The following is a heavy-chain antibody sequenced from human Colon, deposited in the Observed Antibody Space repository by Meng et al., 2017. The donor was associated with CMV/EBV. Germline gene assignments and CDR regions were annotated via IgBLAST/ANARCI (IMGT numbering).Heavy chain of an antibody. CDR3: ARDQEWELLQANYGMDV. CDR1: GFTFSNYW. CDR2: IKQDGSEK. V-gene: IGHV3-7*01. Sequence: GGSLRLSCAASGFTFSNYWMSWVRQAPGKGLEWVANIKQDGSEKHYVDSVEGRFTISRDNAKNSLFLQMDSLRAEDTAVYYCARDQEWELLQANYGMDVWGQGTTDTVSS. J-gene: IGHJ6*02. D-gene: IGHD1-26*01.